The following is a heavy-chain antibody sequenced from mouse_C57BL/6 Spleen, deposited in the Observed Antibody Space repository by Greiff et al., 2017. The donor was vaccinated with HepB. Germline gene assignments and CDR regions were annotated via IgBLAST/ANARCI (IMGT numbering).Heavy chain of an antibody. J-gene: IGHJ2*01. CDR1: GYTFTSYW. CDR3: ARSGLGHFDY. CDR2: IHPNSGST. Sequence: QVQLQQPGAELVKPGASVKLSCKASGYTFTSYWMHLVKQRPGQGLEWIGMIHPNSGSTNYNEKFNSKATLTVDKSSSTAYMQLSSLTSEDSAVYYCARSGLGHFDYWGQGTTLTVSS. D-gene: IGHD4-1*01. V-gene: IGHV1-64*01.